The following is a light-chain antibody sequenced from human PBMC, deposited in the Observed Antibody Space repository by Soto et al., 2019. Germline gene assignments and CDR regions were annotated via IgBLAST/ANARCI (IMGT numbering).Light chain of an antibody. Sequence: DIVMTQSPATLSVSPGEGATLSCRASQSVGINLAWYQQKLGHPPRLLIYASAARATGVPARFSGSGSGTEFTLSIRGLQSEDFAVYYCQQYYNWPLTFGPGTKVDIK. CDR3: QQYYNWPLT. CDR2: ASA. J-gene: IGKJ3*01. V-gene: IGKV3-15*01. CDR1: QSVGIN.